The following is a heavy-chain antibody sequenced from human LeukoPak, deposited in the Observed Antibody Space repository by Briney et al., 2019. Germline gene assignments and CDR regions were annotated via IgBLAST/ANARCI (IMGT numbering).Heavy chain of an antibody. V-gene: IGHV3-48*04. D-gene: IGHD1-20*01. CDR2: ISSSSSTI. CDR1: GFTFSSYS. CDR3: ARGESITGTTPDY. Sequence: PGGSLRLSCAASGFTFSSYSMNWVRQAPGKGLEWVSYISSSSSTIYYADSVKGRFTISRDNAKNSLYLQMNSLRAEGTAVYYCARGESITGTTPDYWGQGTLVTVSS. J-gene: IGHJ4*02.